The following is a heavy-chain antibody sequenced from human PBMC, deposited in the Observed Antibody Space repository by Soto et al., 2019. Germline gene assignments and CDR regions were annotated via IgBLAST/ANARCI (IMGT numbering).Heavy chain of an antibody. D-gene: IGHD3-16*01. CDR3: ARRYDEQDVWVWGAAPRRHFYGLDV. J-gene: IGHJ6*02. CDR1: GYTFTGFY. CDR2: INPNSGRA. Sequence: QVQLVQYGAEVKKPGASVKVSCVASGYTFTGFYIHWVRQAPGQGLEWLGYINPNSGRADYAQKFQGWVTMTKGTAVSTAYMEPTGLASDAPSVYYGARRYDEQDVWVWGAAPRRHFYGLDVWGQGTTVTVSS. V-gene: IGHV1-2*04.